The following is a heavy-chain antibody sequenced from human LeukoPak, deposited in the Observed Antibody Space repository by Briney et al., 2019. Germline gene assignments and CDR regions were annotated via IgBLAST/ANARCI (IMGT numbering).Heavy chain of an antibody. CDR3: AREATPGSGGNFDY. J-gene: IGHJ4*02. Sequence: ASVKVSCKASGYTLTSYGISWVRQAPGQGLEWMGWISPYNGNTHYAQKLQGRVTMTTDTSTNTAYMELRSLRSDDTAVYYCAREATPGSGGNFDYWGQGTLVTVSS. V-gene: IGHV1-18*01. D-gene: IGHD3-10*01. CDR2: ISPYNGNT. CDR1: GYTLTSYG.